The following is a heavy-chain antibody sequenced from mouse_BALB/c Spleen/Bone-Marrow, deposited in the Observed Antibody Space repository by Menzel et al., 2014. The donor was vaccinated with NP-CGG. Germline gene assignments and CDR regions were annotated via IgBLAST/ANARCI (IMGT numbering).Heavy chain of an antibody. CDR3: ARINYGSRRYWYFDV. V-gene: IGHV2-2*02. D-gene: IGHD1-1*01. CDR1: GFSLTTYG. J-gene: IGHJ1*01. Sequence: VKLVESGPGLVQPSQSLSITCTVSGFSLTTYGVHWVRQSPGKGLEWLGVIWSGGSTDYNAAFISRLSISKDNSKSXVFFKMNSLQANDTAIYYCARINYGSRRYWYFDVWGAGTTVTVSS. CDR2: IWSGGST.